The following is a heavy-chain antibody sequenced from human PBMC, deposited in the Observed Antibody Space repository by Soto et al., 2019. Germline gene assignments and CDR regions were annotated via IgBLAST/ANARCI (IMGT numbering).Heavy chain of an antibody. CDR3: ARQITGTNGFDY. CDR2: IYHSGST. J-gene: IGHJ4*02. D-gene: IGHD1-7*01. V-gene: IGHV4-4*02. Sequence: QVQLQESGPGLVKPSGTLSLTCAVSSGSISTSNWWSWVRQPPGKGLEWIGEIYHSGSTNYNPSLKSRVTISVDKSENQFSLKLSSVTAAVTAVYYCARQITGTNGFDYWGQGTLVTVSS. CDR1: SGSISTSNW.